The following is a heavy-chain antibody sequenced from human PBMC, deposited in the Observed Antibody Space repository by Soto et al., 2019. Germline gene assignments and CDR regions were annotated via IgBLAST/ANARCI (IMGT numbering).Heavy chain of an antibody. CDR2: ISGSGGST. Sequence: GGSLRLSCAASGFTFSSYAMSWVRQAPGKGLEWVSAISGSGGSTYYADSVKGRFTISRDNSKNTLYLQMNSLRAEDTAVYYCAKRGGVAVARVSWFDPWGQGTLVTVSS. CDR3: AKRGGVAVARVSWFDP. J-gene: IGHJ5*02. V-gene: IGHV3-23*01. CDR1: GFTFSSYA. D-gene: IGHD6-19*01.